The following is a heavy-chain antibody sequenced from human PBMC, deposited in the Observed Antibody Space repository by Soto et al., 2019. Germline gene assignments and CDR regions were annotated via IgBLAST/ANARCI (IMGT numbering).Heavy chain of an antibody. Sequence: KAAETLSLTCTVSGGSISGYYWSWIRRPPGKGLECIGYIHYSGSTITGTADYSPSLRTRVTISADRSKNQFSLKLSSVTAADTAVYYCARAVGYCSGGACYDAFDMWGKGTMVTVSS. V-gene: IGHV4-59*13. D-gene: IGHD2-15*01. CDR3: ARAVGYCSGGACYDAFDM. CDR1: GGSISGYY. CDR2: IHYSGST. J-gene: IGHJ3*02.